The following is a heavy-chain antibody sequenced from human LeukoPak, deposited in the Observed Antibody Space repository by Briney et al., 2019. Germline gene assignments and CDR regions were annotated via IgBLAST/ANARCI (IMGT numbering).Heavy chain of an antibody. CDR2: ISSSSSYI. CDR3: ARGGAGDSTFDY. D-gene: IGHD1-26*01. CDR1: GFTFSSCS. Sequence: GGSLRLSCAASGFTFSSCSMNWVRQAPGKGLEWVSSISSSSSYIYYADSVKGQFTISRDNAKNSLYLQMNSLRAEDTAVYYCARGGAGDSTFDYWGQGTLVTVSS. J-gene: IGHJ4*02. V-gene: IGHV3-21*01.